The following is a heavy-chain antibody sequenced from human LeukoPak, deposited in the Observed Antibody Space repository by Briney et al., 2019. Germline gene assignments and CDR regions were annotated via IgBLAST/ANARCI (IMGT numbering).Heavy chain of an antibody. J-gene: IGHJ3*02. CDR2: VYYTGRT. CDR1: DGSTTGYY. D-gene: IGHD1-14*01. V-gene: IGHV4-59*08. CDR3: ARAGTRNHAFDI. Sequence: RPSETLSLTCSVSDGSTTGYYWSWIRQPPGKGLEWIAYVYYTGRTLYNPSLESRVTISVDTSKTQFSLTVTSVTAADTAVYYCARAGTRNHAFDIWGQGTMVTVSS.